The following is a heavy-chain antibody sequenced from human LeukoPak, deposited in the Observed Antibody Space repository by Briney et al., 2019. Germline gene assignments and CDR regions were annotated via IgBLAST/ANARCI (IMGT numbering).Heavy chain of an antibody. CDR1: GFTFDDYA. Sequence: GRSLRLSCAASGFTFDDYAMHWVRQAPGKGLEWVSGISWNSGSIGYADSVKGRFTISRDNATNSLYLQMNSLRAEDTALYYCAAEYYYYMDVWGKGTTVTVSS. J-gene: IGHJ6*03. CDR3: AAEYYYYMDV. V-gene: IGHV3-9*01. CDR2: ISWNSGSI.